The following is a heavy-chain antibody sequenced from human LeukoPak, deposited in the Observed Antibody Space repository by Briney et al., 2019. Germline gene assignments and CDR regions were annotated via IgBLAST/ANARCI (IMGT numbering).Heavy chain of an antibody. CDR2: IYYSGST. D-gene: IGHD6-19*01. V-gene: IGHV4-31*03. CDR3: ARGSHLAGDAY. CDR1: GGSISSGGYY. Sequence: PSETLSLTCTVSGGSISSGGYYWSWIRQHPGKGLEWIGYIYYSGSTYYNPSLKSRVTISVDTSKNQFSLKLSSVTAADTAVYYCARGSHLAGDAYWGQGTLVTVSS. J-gene: IGHJ4*02.